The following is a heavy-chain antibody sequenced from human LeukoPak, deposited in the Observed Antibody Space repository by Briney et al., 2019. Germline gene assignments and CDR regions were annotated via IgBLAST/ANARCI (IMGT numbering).Heavy chain of an antibody. V-gene: IGHV1-2*02. CDR2: INPNSGGT. CDR3: ARGSPLVVTLYGGNSMDYYYYYGMDV. CDR1: GYTFTGYY. D-gene: IGHD4-23*01. J-gene: IGHJ6*02. Sequence: ASVKVSCKASGYTFTGYYMHWVRQAPGQGLEWMGWINPNSGGTNYAQKFQGRVTMTRDTSISTAYMELSRLGSDDTAVYYCARGSPLVVTLYGGNSMDYYYYYGMDVWGQGTTVTVSS.